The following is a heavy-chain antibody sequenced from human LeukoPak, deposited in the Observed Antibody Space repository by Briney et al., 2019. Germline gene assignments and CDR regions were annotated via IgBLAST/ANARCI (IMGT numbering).Heavy chain of an antibody. CDR2: ISYDGSNK. J-gene: IGHJ4*02. CDR1: GFTFSSYA. Sequence: GSLRLSCAASGFTFSSYAMHWVRQAPGKGLEWVAVISYDGSNKYYADSVKGRFTISRDNSKNTLYLQMNSLRAEDTAVYYCARDSGSGEVDYWGQGTLVTVSS. CDR3: ARDSGSGEVDY. D-gene: IGHD2-15*01. V-gene: IGHV3-30-3*01.